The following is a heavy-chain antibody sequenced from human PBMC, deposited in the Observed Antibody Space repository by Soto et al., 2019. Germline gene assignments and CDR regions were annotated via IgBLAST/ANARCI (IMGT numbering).Heavy chain of an antibody. D-gene: IGHD2-2*01. V-gene: IGHV1-69*13. J-gene: IGHJ6*01. CDR2: IIPIFGTA. CDR3: ARQLWQLLGPYYHYHYGMDV. CDR1: GGTFSSYA. Sequence: SVRVSCKASGGTFSSYAIRWVRQAPGQGLEWMGGIIPIFGTANYAQKFQGRVTITADESTSTAYMELRSLRSEDPAVYYGARQLWQLLGPYYHYHYGMDVWPQGSTVTVSS.